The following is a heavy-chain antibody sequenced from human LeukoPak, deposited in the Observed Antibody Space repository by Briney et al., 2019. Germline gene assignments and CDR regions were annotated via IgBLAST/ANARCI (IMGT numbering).Heavy chain of an antibody. Sequence: PSETLSLTCTVSGGSISSSSYYWGWIRQPPGKGLEWIGSIYYSGSTYYNPSLKSRVTISVDTSKNQFSLKLSSVTAADTAVYYCARRGRAQPESRWFDPWGQGTLVTVSS. V-gene: IGHV4-39*01. CDR2: IYYSGST. D-gene: IGHD3-10*01. CDR1: GGSISSSSYY. J-gene: IGHJ5*02. CDR3: ARRGRAQPESRWFDP.